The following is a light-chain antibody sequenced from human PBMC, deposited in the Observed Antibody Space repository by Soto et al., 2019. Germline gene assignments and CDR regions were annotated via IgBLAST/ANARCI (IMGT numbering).Light chain of an antibody. CDR2: GAS. J-gene: IGKJ2*01. V-gene: IGKV3-20*01. Sequence: EIVLTQSPGTLSLSPGDRATLSCRASQSITSSYLAWYQHKPGQAPGLLIYGASSRATGIPDRFSGSGSRTDFTLTISRLEPEDFAMYYCQQYGSSPGTFGQGTKLEIK. CDR1: QSITSSY. CDR3: QQYGSSPGT.